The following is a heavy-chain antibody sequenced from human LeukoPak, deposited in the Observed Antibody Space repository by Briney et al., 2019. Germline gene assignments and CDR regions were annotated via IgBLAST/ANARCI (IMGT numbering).Heavy chain of an antibody. Sequence: GGSLRLSCAASGFTFSSYWMSWVRQALGKGLEWVANIKQDGSEKYYVDSVKGRFTISRDNAKNSLYLQMNSLRAEDTAVYYCARDSYCPNDVCFDYWGQGVLVTVS. CDR1: GFTFSSYW. J-gene: IGHJ4*02. V-gene: IGHV3-7*01. D-gene: IGHD2-8*01. CDR3: ARDSYCPNDVCFDY. CDR2: IKQDGSEK.